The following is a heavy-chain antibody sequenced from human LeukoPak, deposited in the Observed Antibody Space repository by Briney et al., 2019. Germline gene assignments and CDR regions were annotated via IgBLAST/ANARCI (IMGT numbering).Heavy chain of an antibody. CDR2: ISGSGGST. D-gene: IGHD1-26*01. CDR1: GFTFSSYA. J-gene: IGHJ4*02. Sequence: GGSLRLSCAASGFTFSSYAMSWVRQAPGKGLKWVSAISGSGGSTYYADSVKGRFTISRDNSKNTLYLQMNSLRAEDTAVYYCAKHEGVGAYSQPFDYWGQGTLVTVSS. CDR3: AKHEGVGAYSQPFDY. V-gene: IGHV3-23*01.